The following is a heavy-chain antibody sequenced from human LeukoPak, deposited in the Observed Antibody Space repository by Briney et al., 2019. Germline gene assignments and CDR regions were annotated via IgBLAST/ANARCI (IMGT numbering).Heavy chain of an antibody. V-gene: IGHV4-4*07. CDR3: AREEFLHEIDSSGYFVY. J-gene: IGHJ4*02. CDR2: VYSSGVG. Sequence: SETLSLTCTVSGGSITGYYWNWIRQPAGQGLEWLGRVYSSGVGNYNPSLTSRVTISVDTSKNQFSLKLTSLTAADTAVYYCAREEFLHEIDSSGYFVYGGQGTLVTVSS. CDR1: GGSITGYY. D-gene: IGHD3-22*01.